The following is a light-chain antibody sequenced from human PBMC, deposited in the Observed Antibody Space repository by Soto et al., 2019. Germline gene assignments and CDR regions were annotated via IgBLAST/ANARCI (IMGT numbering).Light chain of an antibody. CDR3: QQLRSYPST. V-gene: IGKV1-9*01. Sequence: DIQLTHYASTLSASVGDRVPVTCRASQDIRNYLAWYQQKPGKDPKILICDASTLYSGVPSRFSGSGSGTNFTLTISGLQPEDFSAYYCQQLRSYPSTFGGGSKV. J-gene: IGKJ4*01. CDR2: DAS. CDR1: QDIRNY.